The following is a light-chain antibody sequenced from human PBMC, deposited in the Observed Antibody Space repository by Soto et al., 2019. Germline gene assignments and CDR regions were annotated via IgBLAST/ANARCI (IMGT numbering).Light chain of an antibody. CDR2: AAS. J-gene: IGKJ2*01. CDR3: QQHIPMYT. V-gene: IGKV1-9*01. Sequence: IPLTQSPSSLSASVGDRVTITCRASQGISSYLAWYQQKPGKAPKLLIYAASTLQSGVPSRFSGSGSGTDFTLTISSLQPEDFATYYCQQHIPMYTFGQGTKLEIK. CDR1: QGISSY.